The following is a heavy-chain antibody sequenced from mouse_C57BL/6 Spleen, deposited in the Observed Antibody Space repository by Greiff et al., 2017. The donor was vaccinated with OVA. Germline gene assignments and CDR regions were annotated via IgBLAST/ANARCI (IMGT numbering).Heavy chain of an antibody. Sequence: EVMLVESGGGLVKPGGSLKLSCAASGFTFSDYGMHWVRQAPEKGLEWVAYISSGSSTIYYADTVKGRFTISRDNAKNTLFLQMTSLRSEDTAMYYSAREGWLLRDYYAMDYWGQGTSVTVSS. V-gene: IGHV5-17*01. CDR3: AREGWLLRDYYAMDY. CDR2: ISSGSSTI. D-gene: IGHD2-3*01. CDR1: GFTFSDYG. J-gene: IGHJ4*01.